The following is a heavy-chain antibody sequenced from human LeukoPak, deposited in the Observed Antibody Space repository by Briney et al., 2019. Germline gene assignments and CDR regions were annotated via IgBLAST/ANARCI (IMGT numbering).Heavy chain of an antibody. D-gene: IGHD2-2*01. J-gene: IGHJ6*02. CDR2: IYPGDSDT. CDR1: GYTLSELS. CDR3: ARLGYCSSRSCYYGMDV. Sequence: GASVKVSCKVSGYTLSELSMHWVRQAPGEGLEWMGIIYPGDSDTRYSPSFQGQVTISADKSISTAYLQWSSLKASDTAMYYCARLGYCSSRSCYYGMDVWGQGTTVTVSS. V-gene: IGHV5-51*01.